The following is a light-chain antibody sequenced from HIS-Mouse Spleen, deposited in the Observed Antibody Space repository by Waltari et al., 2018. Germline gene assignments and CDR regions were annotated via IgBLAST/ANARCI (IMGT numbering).Light chain of an antibody. CDR1: SGHSSYA. CDR3: QTWGTGILVV. J-gene: IGLJ2*01. Sequence: QLVLTQSPSASASLGASVKLTCTLSSGHSSYAIAWHQQQPEKGPRYLMKLNSDVSHSKGDGIPDRFSGSSSGAERYLTISSLQSEDEADYYCQTWGTGILVVFGGGTKLTVL. V-gene: IGLV4-69*01. CDR2: LNSDVSH.